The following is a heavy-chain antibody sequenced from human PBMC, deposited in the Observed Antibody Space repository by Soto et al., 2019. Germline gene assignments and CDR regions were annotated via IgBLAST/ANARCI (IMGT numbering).Heavy chain of an antibody. V-gene: IGHV3-23*01. CDR1: GFTFSSYA. CDR2: ISGSGGST. Sequence: EVQLLESGGGLVQPGGSLRLSCAASGFTFSSYAMRWVRQAPGKGLEWVSAISGSGGSTYYADSVKGRFTISRDNSKNTLYLQMNSLRSDDTAVYYCASGGSGGYYDYWGQGTLVTVSS. CDR3: ASGGSGGYYDY. D-gene: IGHD6-19*01. J-gene: IGHJ4*02.